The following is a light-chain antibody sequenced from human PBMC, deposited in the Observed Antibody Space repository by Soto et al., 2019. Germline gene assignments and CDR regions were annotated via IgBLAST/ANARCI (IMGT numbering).Light chain of an antibody. Sequence: DIQMTQSPSTLSASIGDRVTITCRASQSINSWLAWYQQKPGKAPKLLIYKASSLESGVPSRFSGSGSGTEFTLTISSLQPDDFTTYYCHQYNSYPWTLGQGTKVEIK. CDR1: QSINSW. V-gene: IGKV1-5*03. CDR3: HQYNSYPWT. J-gene: IGKJ1*01. CDR2: KAS.